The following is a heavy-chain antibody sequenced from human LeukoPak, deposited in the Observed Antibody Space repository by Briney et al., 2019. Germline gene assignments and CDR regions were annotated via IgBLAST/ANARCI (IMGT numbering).Heavy chain of an antibody. V-gene: IGHV4-39*01. CDR1: GGSISRSDYF. J-gene: IGHJ4*02. CDR2: MYYSGST. D-gene: IGHD1-14*01. CDR3: ATRAMGTKSIDY. Sequence: SETLSLTCTVSGGSISRSDYFWGWIRQPPGKGLEWIGSMYYSGSTYYSPSLKSRVTMSVDTLKNQCSLKLSSVTAADTAIYYCATRAMGTKSIDYWGQGTLVTVSS.